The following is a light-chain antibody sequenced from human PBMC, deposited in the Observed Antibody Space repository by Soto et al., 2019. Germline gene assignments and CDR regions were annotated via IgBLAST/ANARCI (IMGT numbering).Light chain of an antibody. CDR3: AAWDESPNVPV. CDR1: NSNIGRNT. Sequence: QSVLTQPPSASGTPGQRVTISCCGSNSNIGRNTVNWYQQLPGAAPNLLIYSNNERPSGVPDRFSGSKSGTSASLAISGLQSEDEADYYCAAWDESPNVPVFGGGTKLTVL. CDR2: SNN. V-gene: IGLV1-44*01. J-gene: IGLJ2*01.